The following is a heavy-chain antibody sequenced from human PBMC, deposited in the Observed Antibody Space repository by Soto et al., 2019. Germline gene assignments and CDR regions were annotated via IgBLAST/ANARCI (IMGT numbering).Heavy chain of an antibody. CDR3: ARSEAEMATAKFYHYAVDV. CDR2: IIPGFGTV. J-gene: IGHJ6*02. V-gene: IGHV1-69*01. D-gene: IGHD5-18*01. Sequence: QVQLVQSGAEVKQPGSSVKVSCKASGGSFTTYAFSWVRQAPGQGLEWMGGIIPGFGTVEYVQKFVSRFSISADESTTTVSMELSRLTSEDTAVYYSARSEAEMATAKFYHYAVDVWGQGTTVTVSS. CDR1: GGSFTTYA.